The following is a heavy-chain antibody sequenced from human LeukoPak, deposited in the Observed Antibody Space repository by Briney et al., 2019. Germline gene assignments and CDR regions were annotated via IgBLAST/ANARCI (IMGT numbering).Heavy chain of an antibody. J-gene: IGHJ5*02. CDR3: ARGQELLWFGELLYWFDP. Sequence: TSETLSLTCTVSGGSISSYYWSWIRQPAGKGLEWIGRIYTSGSTNYNPSLKSRVTMSVDTSKNQFSLKLSSVTAADTAVYYCARGQELLWFGELLYWFDPWGQGTLVTVSS. CDR2: IYTSGST. D-gene: IGHD3-10*01. CDR1: GGSISSYY. V-gene: IGHV4-4*07.